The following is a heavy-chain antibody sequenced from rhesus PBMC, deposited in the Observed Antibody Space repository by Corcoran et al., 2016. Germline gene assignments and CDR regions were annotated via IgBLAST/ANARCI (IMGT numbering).Heavy chain of an antibody. V-gene: IGHV3S5*01. CDR3: ATYSGYSLREFDY. CDR2: ISNVGVST. J-gene: IGHJ4*01. D-gene: IGHD5-24*01. Sequence: EVQLVESGGGLVQPGGSLRLSCAASGFTFSSYGMSWFPKAPGKGLEWVSYISNVGVSTYYADSVKGRFTISRDNSKNTSSLQMNSLRAEDTAVYYCATYSGYSLREFDYWGQGVLVTVSS. CDR1: GFTFSSYG.